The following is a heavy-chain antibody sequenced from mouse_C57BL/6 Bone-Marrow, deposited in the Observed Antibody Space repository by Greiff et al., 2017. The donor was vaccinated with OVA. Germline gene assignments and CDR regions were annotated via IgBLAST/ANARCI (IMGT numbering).Heavy chain of an antibody. CDR2: IDPENGDT. V-gene: IGHV14-4*01. CDR1: GFNIKDDY. Sequence: VQLQQSGAELVRPGASVKLSCTASGFNIKDDYMHWVKQRPEQGLEWIGWIDPENGDTEYASKFQGKAPITADTSSNTAYLQLSSLTSEDTAVYYCTTCAPFAYWGQGTLVTVSA. J-gene: IGHJ3*01. CDR3: TTCAPFAY. D-gene: IGHD6-1*01.